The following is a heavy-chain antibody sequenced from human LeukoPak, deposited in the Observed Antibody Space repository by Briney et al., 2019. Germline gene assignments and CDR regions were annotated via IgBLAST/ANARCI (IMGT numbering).Heavy chain of an antibody. Sequence: ASVKVSCKPSGYTFTGYYMHWVRQAPGQGLEWMGWINPNSGGTNYAQKFQGRDTMTRDTSISTAYMELSRLRSDDTAVYYCARALWDSNYESVWFDPWGQGTLVTVSS. D-gene: IGHD4-11*01. V-gene: IGHV1-2*02. CDR3: ARALWDSNYESVWFDP. CDR1: GYTFTGYY. J-gene: IGHJ5*02. CDR2: INPNSGGT.